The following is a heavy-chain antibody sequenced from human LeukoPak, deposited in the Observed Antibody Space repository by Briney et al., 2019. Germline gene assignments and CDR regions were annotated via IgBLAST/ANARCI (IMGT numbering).Heavy chain of an antibody. CDR2: INPNSGGT. CDR1: GYTFTGYY. V-gene: IGHV1-2*04. J-gene: IGHJ6*02. D-gene: IGHD6-6*01. CDR3: ARSRIAAQPLYGMDV. Sequence: ASVKVSCKASGYTFTGYYMHWVRQAPGQGLEWMGWINPNSGGTNYAQKFQGWVTMTRDTSISTAYMELSRLRSDDTAVYYCARSRIAAQPLYGMDVWGQGTTVTVSS.